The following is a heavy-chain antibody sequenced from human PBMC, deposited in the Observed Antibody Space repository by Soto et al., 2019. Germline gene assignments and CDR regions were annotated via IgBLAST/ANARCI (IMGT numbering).Heavy chain of an antibody. Sequence: TLSLTCTFSVVSISSGGYYRSWIRQHPGKGLEWIGYIYYSGSTYYNPSLKSRVTISVDTSKNQFSLKLSSVTAADTAVYYCARSIAATEGAFDIWGQGTMVTVSS. V-gene: IGHV4-31*03. CDR3: ARSIAATEGAFDI. CDR1: VVSISSGGYY. D-gene: IGHD6-6*01. CDR2: IYYSGST. J-gene: IGHJ3*02.